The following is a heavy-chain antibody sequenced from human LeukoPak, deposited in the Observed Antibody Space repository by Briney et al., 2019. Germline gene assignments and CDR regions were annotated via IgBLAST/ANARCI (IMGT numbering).Heavy chain of an antibody. CDR3: AKGPGIAAAALRPFDP. CDR2: IRVDGSDK. D-gene: IGHD6-13*01. Sequence: PGGSLRLSCVASGFTFNNYWMSWVRQAPGKGLEWVANIRVDGSDKFYMDSVKGRFTISRDNAKNTLYLQMNSLRAEDTAVYYCAKGPGIAAAALRPFDPWGQGTLVTVSS. J-gene: IGHJ5*02. V-gene: IGHV3-7*03. CDR1: GFTFNNYW.